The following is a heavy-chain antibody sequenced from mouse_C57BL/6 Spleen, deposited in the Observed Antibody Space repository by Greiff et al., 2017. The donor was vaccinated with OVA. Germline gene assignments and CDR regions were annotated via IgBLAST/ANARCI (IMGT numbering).Heavy chain of an antibody. CDR2: INPNNGGT. CDR3: ARPNYYGSSGYFDY. J-gene: IGHJ2*01. CDR1: GYTFTDYN. V-gene: IGHV1-18*01. D-gene: IGHD1-1*01. Sequence: EVQLQQSGPELVKPGASVKIPCKASGYTFTDYNMDWVKQSHGTSLEWIGDINPNNGGTIYNQKFKGKATLTVDKSSSTAYMELRSLTSEDTAVYYCARPNYYGSSGYFDYWGQGTTLTVSS.